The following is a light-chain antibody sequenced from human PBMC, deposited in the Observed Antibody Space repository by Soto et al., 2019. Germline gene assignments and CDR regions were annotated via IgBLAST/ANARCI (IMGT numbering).Light chain of an antibody. CDR1: SSNIGAGYD. Sequence: QSVLTQPPSVSGAPGQRVTISCTGSSSNIGAGYDVHWYQQLPGTAPKLLIYGNTNRPSGVPDRFSGSKSGTSASLAITGLQAGDEADYYCQSFDSSLSTDVFGTGTKLTVL. CDR3: QSFDSSLSTDV. V-gene: IGLV1-40*01. CDR2: GNT. J-gene: IGLJ1*01.